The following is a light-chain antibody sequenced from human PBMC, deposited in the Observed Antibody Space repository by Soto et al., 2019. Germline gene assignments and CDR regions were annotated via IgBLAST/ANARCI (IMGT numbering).Light chain of an antibody. CDR1: SSNIGSNT. CDR2: RNN. J-gene: IGLJ3*02. V-gene: IGLV1-44*01. Sequence: QSVLTQPPSASGTPGQRVTISCSGSSSNIGSNTVNWYQQLPGTAPKLLIYRNNQRPSGVPDRFSGSKSGTSASLAISGLQSEDEAEYYCAAWDDSLNGLWVFGGGTKLPS. CDR3: AAWDDSLNGLWV.